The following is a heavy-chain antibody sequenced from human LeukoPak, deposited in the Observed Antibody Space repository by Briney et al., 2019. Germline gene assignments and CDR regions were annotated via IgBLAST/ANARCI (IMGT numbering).Heavy chain of an antibody. CDR1: GFTFDDYA. CDR3: ARVGYYYYGMDV. V-gene: IGHV3-9*01. CDR2: ISWNSGSI. Sequence: GGSLRLSCAASGFTFDDYAMHWVRQAPGKGLEWVPGISWNSGSIGYADSVKGRFTISRDNAKNSLYLQMNSLRAEDTALYYCARVGYYYYGMDVWGQGTTVTVSS. J-gene: IGHJ6*02.